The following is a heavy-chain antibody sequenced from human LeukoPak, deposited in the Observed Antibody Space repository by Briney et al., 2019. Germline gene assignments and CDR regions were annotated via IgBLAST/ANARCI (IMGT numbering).Heavy chain of an antibody. J-gene: IGHJ4*02. V-gene: IGHV6-1*01. CDR3: ARGSNSGYDPAPFDY. CDR1: GDSVSSNSVT. Sequence: SQTLSLTCAISGDSVSSNSVTWNWIRQSPSRGLEWLGRTYYRSTWYNDYAVSVRGRITVNPDTSKNQFSLHLNSVTAADTAVYYCARGSNSGYDPAPFDYWGQGTLVTVSS. CDR2: TYYRSTWYN. D-gene: IGHD5-12*01.